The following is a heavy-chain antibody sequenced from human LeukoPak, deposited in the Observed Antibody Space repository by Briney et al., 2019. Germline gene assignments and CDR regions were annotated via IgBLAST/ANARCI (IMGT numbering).Heavy chain of an antibody. V-gene: IGHV3-73*01. J-gene: IGHJ3*02. CDR1: GFTFSDSA. D-gene: IGHD1-26*01. CDR2: IRSKANNYAT. Sequence: GGSLRLSCAVSGFTFSDSAMHWVRQASGKGLEWVGRIRSKANNYATEYAASVKGRFTISRDDSKNTAYLQMNNLKTEDTAVYCCTMPLSGSFTFDIWGQGTMVTVSS. CDR3: TMPLSGSFTFDI.